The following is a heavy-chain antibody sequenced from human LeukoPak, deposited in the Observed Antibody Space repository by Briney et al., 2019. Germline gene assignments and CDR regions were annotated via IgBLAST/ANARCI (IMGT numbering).Heavy chain of an antibody. Sequence: SETPSLTCAVYGGSFSGYYWSWIRQPPGKGLEWIGEINHSGSTNYNPSLKSRVTISVDTSKNQFSLKLSSVTAADTAVYYCARGPWGGWYRGTFDYWGQGTLVTVSS. D-gene: IGHD6-19*01. CDR2: INHSGST. J-gene: IGHJ4*02. CDR3: ARGPWGGWYRGTFDY. V-gene: IGHV4-34*01. CDR1: GGSFSGYY.